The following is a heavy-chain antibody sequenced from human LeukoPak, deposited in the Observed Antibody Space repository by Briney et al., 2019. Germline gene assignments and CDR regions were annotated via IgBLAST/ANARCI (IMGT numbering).Heavy chain of an antibody. D-gene: IGHD1-7*01. Sequence: ASVKVSCKASGYTFTSHLVHWVRQAPGQGLEWMGWISAYNGNTIYAQKLQGRVTRTTDTSTSTVYMELRSLRSDDTAVYYCAFKLELPPSEVWFDPWGQGTLVTVSS. CDR3: AFKLELPPSEVWFDP. CDR1: GYTFTSHL. J-gene: IGHJ5*02. CDR2: ISAYNGNT. V-gene: IGHV1-18*04.